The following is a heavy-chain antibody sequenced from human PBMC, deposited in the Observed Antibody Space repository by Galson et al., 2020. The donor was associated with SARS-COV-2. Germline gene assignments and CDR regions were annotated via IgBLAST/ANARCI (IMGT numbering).Heavy chain of an antibody. CDR3: AREARYYDSSGYSYGMDV. CDR2: IYYSGST. Sequence: SETLSLTCTVSGGSISSGGYYWSWIRQHPGKGLEWIGYIYYSGSTYYNPSLKSRVTISVDTSKNQFSLKLSSVTAADTAVYYCAREARYYDSSGYSYGMDVWSQGTTVTVSS. J-gene: IGHJ6*02. V-gene: IGHV4-31*03. CDR1: GGSISSGGYY. D-gene: IGHD3-22*01.